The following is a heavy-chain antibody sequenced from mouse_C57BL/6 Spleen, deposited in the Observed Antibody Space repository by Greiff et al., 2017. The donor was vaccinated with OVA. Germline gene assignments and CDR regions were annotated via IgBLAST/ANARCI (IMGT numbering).Heavy chain of an antibody. D-gene: IGHD2-1*01. Sequence: EVQLQQSGPELVKPGASVKISCKASGYSFTGYYMNWVKQSPEKSLEWIGELNPSTGGTTYTQKFKAKATLTVDKSSSTAYMQLKSLTSEDSAVYYCAVYSWPGAYWGQGTLVTVSA. CDR3: AVYSWPGAY. V-gene: IGHV1-42*01. J-gene: IGHJ3*01. CDR1: GYSFTGYY. CDR2: LNPSTGGT.